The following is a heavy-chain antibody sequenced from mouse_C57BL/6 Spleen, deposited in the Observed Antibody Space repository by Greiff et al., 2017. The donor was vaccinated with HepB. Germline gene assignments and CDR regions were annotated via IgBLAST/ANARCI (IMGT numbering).Heavy chain of an antibody. V-gene: IGHV1-55*01. CDR3: ARSRDYGSSYYFDY. J-gene: IGHJ2*01. CDR2: IYPGSGST. D-gene: IGHD1-1*01. CDR1: GYTFTSYW. Sequence: QVQLKQPGAELVKPGASVKMSCKASGYTFTSYWITWVKQRPGQGLEWIGDIYPGSGSTNYNEKFKSKATLTVDTSSSTAYMQLSSLTSEDSAVYYCARSRDYGSSYYFDYWGQGTTLTVSS.